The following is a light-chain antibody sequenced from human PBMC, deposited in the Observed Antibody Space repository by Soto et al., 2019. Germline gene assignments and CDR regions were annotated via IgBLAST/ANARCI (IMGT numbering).Light chain of an antibody. CDR3: QQCFSLPPT. J-gene: IGKJ1*01. CDR1: QSIDNY. Sequence: DIQMTHSPSSLSASVGDIVTITCRASQSIDNYLSWYQQIPGKAPKLLIYAASNLQRGVPSRFSGSGSGTEFTLTISNLQPDDFAVYYCQQCFSLPPTFGHGTKVDIK. CDR2: AAS. V-gene: IGKV1-39*01.